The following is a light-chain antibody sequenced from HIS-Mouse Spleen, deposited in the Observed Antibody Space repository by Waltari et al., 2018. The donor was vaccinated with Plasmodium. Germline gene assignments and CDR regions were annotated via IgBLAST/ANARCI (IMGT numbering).Light chain of an antibody. V-gene: IGKV1-33*01. CDR1: QDISNY. Sequence: DIQMTQSPSSLSASVGDRVTITCQASQDISNYLNWYQQKPGKAPKLLIYDASNLETGVPSRCRGSGSGTDFTFTISSLQPEDIATYYCQQYDNLPPLFTFGPGTKVDIK. CDR3: QQYDNLPPLFT. J-gene: IGKJ3*01. CDR2: DAS.